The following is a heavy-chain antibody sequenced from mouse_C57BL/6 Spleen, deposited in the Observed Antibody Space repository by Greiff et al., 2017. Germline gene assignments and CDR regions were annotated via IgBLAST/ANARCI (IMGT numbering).Heavy chain of an antibody. CDR2: IWRGGST. D-gene: IGHD1-1*01. CDR3: ARDGYYYGDYFDY. CDR1: GFSLTSYG. Sequence: VQLQQSGPGLVQPSQSLSITCTVSGFSLTSYGVHWVRQSPGKGLEWLGVIWRGGSTDYNAAFISRLSISKDNSKSQVFFKMNSLQADETAIYXGARDGYYYGDYFDYWGQGTTLTVSS. V-gene: IGHV2-2*01. J-gene: IGHJ2*01.